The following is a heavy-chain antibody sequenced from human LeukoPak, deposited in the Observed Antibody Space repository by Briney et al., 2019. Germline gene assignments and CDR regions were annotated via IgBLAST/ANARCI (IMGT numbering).Heavy chain of an antibody. Sequence: PGGSLRLSCAASGSPFSSYAMTWARQAPAKGREGVAVTWYDGTNKYFADSVRGRFSISRDNSKNTLYLQMNSLRAEDTAVYYCARGDRSSWFNFDYWGQGTLVTVSS. V-gene: IGHV3-33*01. J-gene: IGHJ4*02. D-gene: IGHD6-13*01. CDR3: ARGDRSSWFNFDY. CDR2: TWYDGTNK. CDR1: GSPFSSYA.